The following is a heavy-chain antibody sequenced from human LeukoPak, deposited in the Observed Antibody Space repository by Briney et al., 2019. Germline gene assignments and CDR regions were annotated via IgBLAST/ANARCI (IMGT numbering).Heavy chain of an antibody. V-gene: IGHV5-51*01. J-gene: IGHJ4*02. CDR2: IYPGDSDT. CDR3: ARRIYCSSTSCYPYYFDY. Sequence: GESLKISCKGSGYSFTSYWIGWVRQMPGKGLEWMGIIYPGDSDTRYSPSFQGQVTISADKSISTAYLQWSSLKASDTAMYYCARRIYCSSTSCYPYYFDYWGQGTLVTVSS. D-gene: IGHD2-2*01. CDR1: GYSFTSYW.